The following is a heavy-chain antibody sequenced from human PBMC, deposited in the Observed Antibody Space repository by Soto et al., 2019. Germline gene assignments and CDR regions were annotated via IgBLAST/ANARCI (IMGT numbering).Heavy chain of an antibody. D-gene: IGHD5-18*01. V-gene: IGHV3-30-3*01. CDR1: GFRFSSYA. Sequence: GGSLRLSCRTSGFRFSSYAMHWVRQAPGKGLEWVAVISYDGSNKYYADSVKGRFTISRDNSKNTLYLQMNSLRAGDTAVYYCARDPLWGTAMVLWYFDLWGRGTLVTVSS. CDR2: ISYDGSNK. CDR3: ARDPLWGTAMVLWYFDL. J-gene: IGHJ2*01.